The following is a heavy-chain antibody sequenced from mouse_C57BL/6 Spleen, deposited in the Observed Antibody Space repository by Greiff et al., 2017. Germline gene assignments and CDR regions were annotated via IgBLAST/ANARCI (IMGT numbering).Heavy chain of an antibody. J-gene: IGHJ1*03. CDR1: GYTFTSYW. CDR2: IHPNSGST. V-gene: IGHV1-64*01. Sequence: VQLQQPGAELVKPGASVKLSCKASGYTFTSYWMHWVKQRPGQGLEWIGMIHPNSGSTNYNEKFKSKATLTVDNSSSTAYMQLSSLTSEDSAVYYCASKTTVVPYWYFGVWGTGTTVTVAT. D-gene: IGHD1-1*01. CDR3: ASKTTVVPYWYFGV.